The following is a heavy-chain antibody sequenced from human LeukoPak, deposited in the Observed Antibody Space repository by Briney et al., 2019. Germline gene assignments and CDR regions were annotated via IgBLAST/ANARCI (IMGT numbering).Heavy chain of an antibody. CDR3: AKETWSNSFSDFDH. J-gene: IGHJ4*02. V-gene: IGHV3-43*02. D-gene: IGHD3-3*01. Sequence: GGSLRLSCAGSGFAFDEYGIHWVRKAPGKGLEWLSVTSGNGRATDYADSVKGRFTTSRDNSKSSLYLHINNLRTEDTALYYCAKETWSNSFSDFDHWGQGTLVTVSS. CDR2: TSGNGRAT. CDR1: GFAFDEYG.